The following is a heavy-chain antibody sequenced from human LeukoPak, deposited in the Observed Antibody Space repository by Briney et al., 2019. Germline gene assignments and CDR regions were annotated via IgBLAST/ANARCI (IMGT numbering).Heavy chain of an antibody. CDR2: ISAYNGNT. CDR3: ASGGYSYGYEYAFDI. J-gene: IGHJ3*02. V-gene: IGHV1-18*01. Sequence: ASVKVPCKASGYTFTSYGISWVRQAPGQGLEWMGWISAYNGNTNYAQKLQGRVTMTTDTSTSTAYMELRSLRSDDTAVYYCASGGYSYGYEYAFDIWGQGTMVTVSS. D-gene: IGHD5-18*01. CDR1: GYTFTSYG.